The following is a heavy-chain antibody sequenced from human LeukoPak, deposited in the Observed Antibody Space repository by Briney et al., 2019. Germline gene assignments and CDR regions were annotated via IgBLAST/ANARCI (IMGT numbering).Heavy chain of an antibody. Sequence: PSETLSLTCAVYGGSFSGYYWSWIRQPPGKGLEWIGEINHSGSTNYNPSLKSRVTISVDTSKNQFSLKLSSVTAADTAVYYCARAPRGEYYNFWSGYYREGGFDYWGQGTLVTVSS. CDR1: GGSFSGYY. CDR2: INHSGST. J-gene: IGHJ4*02. V-gene: IGHV4-34*01. D-gene: IGHD3-3*01. CDR3: ARAPRGEYYNFWSGYYREGGFDY.